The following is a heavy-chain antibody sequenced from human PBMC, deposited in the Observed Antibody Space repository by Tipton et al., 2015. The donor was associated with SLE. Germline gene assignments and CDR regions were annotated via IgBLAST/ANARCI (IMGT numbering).Heavy chain of an antibody. CDR2: ISHSGNT. V-gene: IGHV4-4*01. D-gene: IGHD6-13*01. J-gene: IGHJ4*02. Sequence: TLSLTCTVSGVSISSRDYWSWVRQPPGEGLEWIGDISHSGNTTYNPSLRSRVTISVDKSKNQFSLRLNSLTDADTAMYFCARGKSSRFCDGGVYLDHCGQGSLVTVSS. CDR1: GVSISSRDY. CDR3: ARGKSSRFCDGGVYLDH.